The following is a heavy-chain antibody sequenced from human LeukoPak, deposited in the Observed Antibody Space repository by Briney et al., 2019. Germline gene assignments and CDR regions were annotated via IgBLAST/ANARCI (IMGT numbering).Heavy chain of an antibody. CDR1: GFTFSSYG. J-gene: IGHJ4*02. D-gene: IGHD3-9*01. Sequence: GRSLRLSCAASGFTFSSYGMHWVRQAPGKGLEWVAVIWYDGSNKYYADSVKGRFTISRDNSKNTLYLQMNSLRAEDTAVYYCARAPHYDILTGYYLHFDYWGQGTLVTVSS. V-gene: IGHV3-33*01. CDR2: IWYDGSNK. CDR3: ARAPHYDILTGYYLHFDY.